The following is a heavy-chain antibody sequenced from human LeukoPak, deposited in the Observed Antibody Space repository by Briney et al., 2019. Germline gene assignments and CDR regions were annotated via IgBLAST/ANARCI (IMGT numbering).Heavy chain of an antibody. CDR2: INHSGST. J-gene: IGHJ4*02. CDR1: GGSISSYY. Sequence: SETLSLTCTVSGGSISSYYWSWIRQPPGEGLEWIGEINHSGSTNYNPSLKSRVTISVDTSKNQFSLKLSSVTAADTAVYYCAAEPEMATFSESYWGQGTLVTVSS. V-gene: IGHV4-34*01. D-gene: IGHD5-24*01. CDR3: AAEPEMATFSESY.